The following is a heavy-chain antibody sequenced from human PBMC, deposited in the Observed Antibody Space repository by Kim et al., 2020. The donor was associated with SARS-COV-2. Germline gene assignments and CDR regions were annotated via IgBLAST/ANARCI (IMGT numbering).Heavy chain of an antibody. J-gene: IGHJ3*02. Sequence: SETLSLTCAVSGGSISSSNWWSWVRQPPGKGLEWIGEIYHSGSTNYNPSLKSRVTISVDKSKNQFSLKLSSVTAADTAVYYCASRDSNSYGDHVYDAFDIWGQGTMVTVSS. CDR3: ASRDSNSYGDHVYDAFDI. CDR1: GGSISSSNW. D-gene: IGHD4-17*01. CDR2: IYHSGST. V-gene: IGHV4-4*02.